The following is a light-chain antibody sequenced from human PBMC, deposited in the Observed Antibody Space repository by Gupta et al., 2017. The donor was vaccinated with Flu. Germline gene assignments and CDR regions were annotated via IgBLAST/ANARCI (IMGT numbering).Light chain of an antibody. CDR2: EAS. CDR3: QHRRGGCT. CDR1: QSVDRL. J-gene: IGKJ2*02. Sequence: SPATLSLSPGEGATLSCRASQSVDRLLAWYQQTPGQPPRLLIYEASTRATGIPARFRGSGSGTDFTLTIDGLEPEDSAIYFCQHRRGGCTFGQGTKLEI. V-gene: IGKV3-11*01.